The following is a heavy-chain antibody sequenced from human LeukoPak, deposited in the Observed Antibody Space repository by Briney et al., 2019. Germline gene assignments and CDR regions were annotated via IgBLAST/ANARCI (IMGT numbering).Heavy chain of an antibody. Sequence: GGSVSLLCAACGFPLSSYGMLWVRQAPGKGREGVAVISYDGSNKYYADSVKGRFTISRDNSKNTLYLQMNSLRAEDTAVYYCAKEVIYSSSGDFFYYWGHRTLVTVSS. J-gene: IGHJ4*01. CDR3: AKEVIYSSSGDFFYY. CDR1: GFPLSSYG. CDR2: ISYDGSNK. V-gene: IGHV3-30*18. D-gene: IGHD3-22*01.